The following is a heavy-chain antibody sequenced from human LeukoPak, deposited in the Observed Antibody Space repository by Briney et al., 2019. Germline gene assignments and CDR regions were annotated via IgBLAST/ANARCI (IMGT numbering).Heavy chain of an antibody. D-gene: IGHD2-2*03. V-gene: IGHV4-61*02. CDR3: ARWMTWYFDL. Sequence: PSETLSLTCTVSGGSISSGSYYWSWIRQPAGKGLEWIGRIYTSGSTNYNPSLKSRVTISVDTSKNQFSLKLSSVTAADTAVYYCARWMTWYFDLWGRGTLVTVSS. J-gene: IGHJ2*01. CDR1: GGSISSGSYY. CDR2: IYTSGST.